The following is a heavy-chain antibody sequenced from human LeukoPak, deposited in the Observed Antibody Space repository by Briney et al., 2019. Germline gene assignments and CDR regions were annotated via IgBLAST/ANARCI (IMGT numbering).Heavy chain of an antibody. V-gene: IGHV3-7*01. D-gene: IGHD1-26*01. Sequence: PGGSLRLSCAASGFTFNTYWMIWVRQAPGKGLEWVANIDQSGSTKYYVDSLKGRFTISRDSAKNSLYLQMNSLRAEDTAVYYCVRDKGGRSGAIYYDAFDVWGQGTMVTVSS. CDR2: IDQSGSTK. CDR1: GFTFNTYW. J-gene: IGHJ3*01. CDR3: VRDKGGRSGAIYYDAFDV.